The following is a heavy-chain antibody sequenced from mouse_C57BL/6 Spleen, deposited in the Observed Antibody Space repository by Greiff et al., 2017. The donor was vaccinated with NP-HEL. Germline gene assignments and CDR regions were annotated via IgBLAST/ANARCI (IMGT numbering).Heavy chain of an antibody. CDR3: AKYKASWDVHWYYEV. J-gene: IGHJ1*03. CDR2: IRNKANGYTT. D-gene: IGHD4-1*01. CDR1: GFTFTDYY. V-gene: IGHV7-3*01. Sequence: VQLKQSGGGLVQPGGSLSLSCAASGFTFTDYYMSWVRQPPGKALEWLGFIRNKANGYTTEYSASVKGRFTISRDNSQSILYLQMKALRAEDSATYSCAKYKASWDVHWYYEVWGTGTTVTVSS.